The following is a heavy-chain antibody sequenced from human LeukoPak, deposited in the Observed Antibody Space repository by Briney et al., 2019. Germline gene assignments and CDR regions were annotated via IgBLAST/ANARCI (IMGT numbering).Heavy chain of an antibody. D-gene: IGHD5-12*01. J-gene: IGHJ4*02. Sequence: GGSLRLSCAASGFTFSSYGTHWVRQAPGKGLEWVSAISGSGGSTYYADSVKGRFTISRDNSKNTLYLQMNSLRAEDTAVYYCAKGRLIVASFLFDYWGQGTLVTVSS. CDR1: GFTFSSYG. CDR3: AKGRLIVASFLFDY. CDR2: ISGSGGST. V-gene: IGHV3-23*01.